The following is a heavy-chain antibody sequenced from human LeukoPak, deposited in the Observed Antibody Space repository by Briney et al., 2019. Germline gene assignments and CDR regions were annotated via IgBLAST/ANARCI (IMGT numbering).Heavy chain of an antibody. CDR2: INPSGGST. Sequence: GASVKVSCKASGYTFTSYYMHWVRQAPGQGLEWMGIINPSGGSTSYAQKFQGRVTMTRDMSTSTVYMELSSLRSEGTAVYYCARGGLLWFGELSYYMDVWGKGTTVTVSS. CDR1: GYTFTSYY. V-gene: IGHV1-46*01. CDR3: ARGGLLWFGELSYYMDV. D-gene: IGHD3-10*01. J-gene: IGHJ6*03.